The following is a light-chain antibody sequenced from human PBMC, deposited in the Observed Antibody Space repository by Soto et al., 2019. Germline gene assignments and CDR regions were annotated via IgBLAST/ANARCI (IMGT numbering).Light chain of an antibody. CDR2: AAS. CDR1: QGISTW. V-gene: IGKV1D-16*01. CDR3: QQYDSYPPT. Sequence: DIQMTQSPSSLSASVGDRVTITCRASQGISTWLAWYQQKPEKAPYSLIYAASRLQSGVPSRFSGSGSGTEFTLTISSLQPADFATYYCQQYDSYPPTVGGGTKVEIK. J-gene: IGKJ4*01.